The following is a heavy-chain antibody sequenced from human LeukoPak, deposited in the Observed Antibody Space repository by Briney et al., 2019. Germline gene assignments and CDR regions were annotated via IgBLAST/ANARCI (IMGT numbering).Heavy chain of an antibody. D-gene: IGHD6-19*01. V-gene: IGHV3-23*01. Sequence: GGSLRLSCAASGFTFSSYAMSWVRQAPGKGLEWVSAISGSGGSTYYADSVKGRFTISRDNSKNTLYLQMNSLRAEDTAVYYCVKVFSGWREFDYWGQGTLVTVSS. CDR3: VKVFSGWREFDY. J-gene: IGHJ4*02. CDR1: GFTFSSYA. CDR2: ISGSGGST.